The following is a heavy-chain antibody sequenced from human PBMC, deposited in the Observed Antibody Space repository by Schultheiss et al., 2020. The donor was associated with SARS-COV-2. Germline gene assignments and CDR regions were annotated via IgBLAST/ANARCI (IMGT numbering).Heavy chain of an antibody. V-gene: IGHV4-59*08. CDR1: GGSFSGYY. CDR2: IYYSGST. Sequence: SQTLSLTCAVYGGSFSGYYWSWIRQHPGKGLEWIGYIYYSGSTNYNPSLKSRVTISVDTSKNQFSLKLSSVTAADTAVYYCARHTRDIAAAASFDYWGQGTLVTVSS. D-gene: IGHD6-13*01. CDR3: ARHTRDIAAAASFDY. J-gene: IGHJ4*02.